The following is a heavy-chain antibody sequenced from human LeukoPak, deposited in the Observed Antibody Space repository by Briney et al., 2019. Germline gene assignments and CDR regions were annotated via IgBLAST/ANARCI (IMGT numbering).Heavy chain of an antibody. V-gene: IGHV4-30-4*08. CDR1: GGSISSSSYY. J-gene: IGHJ5*02. Sequence: SETLSLTCTVSGGSISSSSYYWGWIRQPPGKGLEWIGYIYYSGSTYYNPSLKSRVTMSIDTSKNQFSLKLSSVTAADTAVYYCARGKYVYSIAGWFDPWGQGTLATVSS. CDR2: IYYSGST. CDR3: ARGKYVYSIAGWFDP. D-gene: IGHD2-15*01.